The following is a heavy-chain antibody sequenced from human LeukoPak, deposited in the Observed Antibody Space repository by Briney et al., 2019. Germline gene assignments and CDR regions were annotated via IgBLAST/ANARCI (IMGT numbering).Heavy chain of an antibody. CDR2: IYSGDSDT. J-gene: IGHJ6*02. CDR3: ARQTGEYYGSGSYYPYGMDV. Sequence: GESLKISCKGSGYSFTSYWSGWVRQLPGKGLEWMGIIYSGDSDTRYSPSFQGQVTISADKSISTAYLQWSSLKASDTAMYYCARQTGEYYGSGSYYPYGMDVWGQGTTVTVSS. CDR1: GYSFTSYW. V-gene: IGHV5-51*01. D-gene: IGHD3-10*01.